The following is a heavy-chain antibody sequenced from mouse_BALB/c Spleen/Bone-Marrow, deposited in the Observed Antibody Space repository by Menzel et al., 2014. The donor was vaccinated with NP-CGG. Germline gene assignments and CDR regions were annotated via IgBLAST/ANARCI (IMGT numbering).Heavy chain of an antibody. CDR1: GFTFSSFG. J-gene: IGHJ2*01. CDR2: ISSGSSTI. CDR3: TRGGNWEDFDY. D-gene: IGHD4-1*01. V-gene: IGHV5-17*02. Sequence: EVQGVESGGGLVQPGGSRKLSCAASGFTFSSFGMHWVHQAPEKGLEWVAYISSGSSTIFYADTVKGRFTISRDNPKNTLFLQMTSLRSEDTAIYYCTRGGNWEDFDYWGQGTTLTVSS.